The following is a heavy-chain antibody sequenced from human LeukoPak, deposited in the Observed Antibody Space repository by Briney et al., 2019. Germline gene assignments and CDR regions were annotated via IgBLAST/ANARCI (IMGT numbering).Heavy chain of an antibody. Sequence: SETLSLTCTVSGGSISSGDYYWSWIRQPPGKGLEWIGYIYYSGSTYYNPSLKNRVTISVDTSKNQFSLKLSSVTAADTAVYYCARGPPPGYSYGPRRVVYAFDIWGQGTMVTVSS. V-gene: IGHV4-30-4*01. CDR1: GGSISSGDYY. J-gene: IGHJ3*02. CDR2: IYYSGST. D-gene: IGHD5-18*01. CDR3: ARGPPPGYSYGPRRVVYAFDI.